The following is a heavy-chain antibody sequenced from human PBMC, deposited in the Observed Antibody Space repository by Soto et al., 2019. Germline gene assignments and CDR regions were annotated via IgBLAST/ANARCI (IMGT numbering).Heavy chain of an antibody. V-gene: IGHV1-18*01. Sequence: ASVKVSCKASGYTFTSYGISWVRQAPGQGLEWMGWISAYNGNTNYAQKLQGRVTMTTDTSTSTAYMELRSLRSDDTAVYYCGVGVEVGYCSGGSCYAVLDYWGQGTLVTVSS. CDR3: GVGVEVGYCSGGSCYAVLDY. J-gene: IGHJ4*02. CDR1: GYTFTSYG. D-gene: IGHD2-15*01. CDR2: ISAYNGNT.